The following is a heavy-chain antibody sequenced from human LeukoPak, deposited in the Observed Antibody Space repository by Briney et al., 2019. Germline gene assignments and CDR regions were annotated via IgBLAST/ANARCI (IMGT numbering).Heavy chain of an antibody. D-gene: IGHD3-16*02. CDR3: ARDRTAYDYIWGSYRHFDY. V-gene: IGHV1-69*13. Sequence: ASVKVSCKPSRGTSSSYAISWVRQAPGQGLEWMGGIIPIFGTANYAQKFQGRVTITADESTSTAYMELSSLRSEDTAVYYCARDRTAYDYIWGSYRHFDYWGQGTLVTVSS. J-gene: IGHJ4*02. CDR1: RGTSSSYA. CDR2: IIPIFGTA.